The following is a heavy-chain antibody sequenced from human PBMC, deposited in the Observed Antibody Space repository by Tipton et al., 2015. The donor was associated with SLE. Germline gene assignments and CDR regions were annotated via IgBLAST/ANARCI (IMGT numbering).Heavy chain of an antibody. Sequence: TLSLTCTVSGRSISSYYWSWTRQPPGKGLEWTGFIYYSGTTNYNPSLKSRVTISVDTSKNQFSLRLSSVTAADTAVYYCARERSDYGDYLFDSWGQGVLVTVSS. CDR1: GRSISSYY. J-gene: IGHJ4*02. V-gene: IGHV4-59*01. CDR2: IYYSGTT. CDR3: ARERSDYGDYLFDS. D-gene: IGHD4-17*01.